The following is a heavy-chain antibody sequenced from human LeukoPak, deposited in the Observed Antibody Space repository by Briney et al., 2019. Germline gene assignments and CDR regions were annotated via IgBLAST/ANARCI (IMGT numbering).Heavy chain of an antibody. D-gene: IGHD6-19*01. CDR1: GFIASSNY. CDR2: ISGSGGST. Sequence: GGSLRLSCVVSGFIASSNYMTWVRQAPGKGLEWVSAISGSGGSTYYADSVKGRFTISRDNSKNTLYLQMNSLRAEDTAVYYCAKGSIAVAGTNYWGQGTLVTVSS. CDR3: AKGSIAVAGTNY. J-gene: IGHJ4*02. V-gene: IGHV3-23*01.